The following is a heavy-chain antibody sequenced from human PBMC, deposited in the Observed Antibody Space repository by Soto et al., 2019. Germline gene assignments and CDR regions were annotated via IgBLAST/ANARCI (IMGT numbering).Heavy chain of an antibody. Sequence: SETLSLTCAVYGGAFSGYYWSWIRQPPGKGLEWIGEINHSGSTNYNPSLKSRVTISVDTYKNQFSLKLSSVTAADTAVYYCARGMYEKQQLGWGQGTLVTVSS. CDR3: ARGMYEKQQLG. CDR2: INHSGST. CDR1: GGAFSGYY. D-gene: IGHD6-13*01. J-gene: IGHJ4*02. V-gene: IGHV4-34*01.